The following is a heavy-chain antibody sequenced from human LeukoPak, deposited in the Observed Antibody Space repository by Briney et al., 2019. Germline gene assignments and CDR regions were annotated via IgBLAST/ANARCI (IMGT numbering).Heavy chain of an antibody. V-gene: IGHV4-4*02. CDR3: ARDLGAGLLWFGEPHTYGMDV. J-gene: IGHJ6*04. CDR1: GGSISSSNW. Sequence: SGTLSLTCAVSGGSISSSNWWSWVLQPPGKGLEWIGEIYHSGSTNYNPSLKSRVTISVDKSKNQFSLKLSSVTAADTAVYYCARDLGAGLLWFGEPHTYGMDVWGKGTTVTVSS. D-gene: IGHD3-10*01. CDR2: IYHSGST.